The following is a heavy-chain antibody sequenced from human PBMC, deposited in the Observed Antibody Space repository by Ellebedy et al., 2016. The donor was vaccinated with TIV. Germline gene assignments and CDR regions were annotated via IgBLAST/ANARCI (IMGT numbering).Heavy chain of an antibody. CDR1: GYTLTELS. V-gene: IGHV1-24*01. D-gene: IGHD6-19*01. CDR2: FDPEDDET. J-gene: IGHJ6*02. Sequence: ASVKVSCKVSGYTLTELSMHWVRQAPGKGLEWMGGFDPEDDETIYAQKFQGRVTMTEDTYTDTAYMELSGLRSEDTAVYYCATTSWSERGPYVVAVAQHNYYSSGMDVWGQGTTVTVSS. CDR3: ATTSWSERGPYVVAVAQHNYYSSGMDV.